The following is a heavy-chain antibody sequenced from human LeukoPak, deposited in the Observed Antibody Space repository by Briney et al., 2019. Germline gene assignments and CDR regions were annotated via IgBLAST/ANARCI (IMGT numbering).Heavy chain of an antibody. CDR2: IYPGDSDT. CDR1: GCSFTSYW. D-gene: IGHD2-2*01. J-gene: IGHJ5*02. CDR3: ARVRVPAAIDWFDP. Sequence: GESLKISCKGSGCSFTSYWIGWVRQMPGKGLEWMGIIYPGDSDTRYSPSFRGQVTISADKSISTAYLQWSSLKASDTAMYYCARVRVPAAIDWFDPWGQGTLVTVSS. V-gene: IGHV5-51*01.